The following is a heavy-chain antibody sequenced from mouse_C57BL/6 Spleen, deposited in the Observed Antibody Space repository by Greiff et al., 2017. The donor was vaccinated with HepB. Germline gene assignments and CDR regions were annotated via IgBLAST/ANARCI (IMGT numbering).Heavy chain of an antibody. D-gene: IGHD1-1*01. J-gene: IGHJ2*01. CDR3: ARRGFTTVVQYYFDY. V-gene: IGHV1-18*01. CDR1: GYTFTDYN. Sequence: VQLQQSGPELVKPGASVKIPCKASGYTFTDYNMDWVKQSHGKSLEWIGDINPNNGGTIYNQKFKGKATLTVDKSSSTAYMELRSLTSEDTAVYYCARRGFTTVVQYYFDYWGQGTTLTVSS. CDR2: INPNNGGT.